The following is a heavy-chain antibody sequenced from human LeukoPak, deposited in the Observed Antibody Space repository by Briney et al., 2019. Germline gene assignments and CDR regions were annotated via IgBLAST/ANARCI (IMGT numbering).Heavy chain of an antibody. CDR1: GFTFSRYW. CDR3: AKSSYDFVWGSADY. V-gene: IGHV3-53*01. Sequence: VGSLRLSSAASGFTFSRYWMHWVRQAPRKGMEWVSLIYRGGTTYYADSVKGRFTISRDNSKNTLYVQMSSLRAEDTAVYYCAKSSYDFVWGSADYWGQGALVTVSS. CDR2: IYRGGTT. D-gene: IGHD3-16*01. J-gene: IGHJ4*02.